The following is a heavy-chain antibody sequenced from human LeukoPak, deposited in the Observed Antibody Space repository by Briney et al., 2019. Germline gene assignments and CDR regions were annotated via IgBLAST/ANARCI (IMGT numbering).Heavy chain of an antibody. D-gene: IGHD2-2*01. Sequence: GGSLRLSCAASGFTFSGCWMHWVRQAPGKGLVWVSRINSDGSSTSYADSVEGRFTISRDNAKNTLYLQMNSLRVEDTAVYYCATPGTVVAGASDYWGQGTLVTVSS. J-gene: IGHJ4*02. CDR1: GFTFSGCW. CDR2: INSDGSST. V-gene: IGHV3-74*01. CDR3: ATPGTVVAGASDY.